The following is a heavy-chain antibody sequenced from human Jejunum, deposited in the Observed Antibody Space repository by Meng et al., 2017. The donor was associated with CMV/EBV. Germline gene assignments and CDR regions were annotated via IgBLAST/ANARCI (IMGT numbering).Heavy chain of an antibody. CDR2: IWYDGTTK. CDR3: ARSTGRGYSITVIPE. Sequence: SGCSFGSYGMYWVRQAPGKGLEWVALIWYDGTTKYYADSVKGRFTISRDNSRNTLYLQMNSLRAEDTALYYCARSTGRGYSITVIPEWGQGTLVTVSS. CDR1: GCSFGSYG. J-gene: IGHJ1*01. D-gene: IGHD2-21*01. V-gene: IGHV3-33*07.